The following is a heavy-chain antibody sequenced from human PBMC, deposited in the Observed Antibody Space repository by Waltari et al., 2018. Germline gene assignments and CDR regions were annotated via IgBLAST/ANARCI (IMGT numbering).Heavy chain of an antibody. V-gene: IGHV3-73*01. CDR3: IRYNEQNYCGMDV. J-gene: IGHJ6*02. CDR1: GFTFSDYA. D-gene: IGHD1-20*01. CDR2: IRSKANSDAT. Sequence: VQLVESGGGLVQPGGSLKLSCAVSGFTFSDYAIHWVRQASGKGLEWVGRIRSKANSDATAYAASVKGRFTISREDSKNTAYLQMNSLKTEDTAVYYCIRYNEQNYCGMDVWGQGTTVTVSS.